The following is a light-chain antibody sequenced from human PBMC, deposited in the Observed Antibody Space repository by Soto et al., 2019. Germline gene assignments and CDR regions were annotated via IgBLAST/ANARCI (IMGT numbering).Light chain of an antibody. CDR1: QSVNSGY. V-gene: IGKV3-20*01. CDR3: QQYLASPPWT. J-gene: IGKJ1*01. Sequence: EIVLTQSPGTLSLSPGERATLSCRASQSVNSGYLAWYQQKPGQAPRLLIYGTSTRAAGIPDRFSGSGSGTQFTLTISTLAPEDFSVYSCQQYLASPPWTFGQGKKVE. CDR2: GTS.